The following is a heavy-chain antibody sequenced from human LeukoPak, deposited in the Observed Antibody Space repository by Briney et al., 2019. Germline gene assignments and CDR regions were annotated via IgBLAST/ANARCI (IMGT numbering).Heavy chain of an antibody. CDR3: ARDQYYYGSGSGVDP. V-gene: IGHV3-13*01. J-gene: IGHJ5*02. D-gene: IGHD3-10*01. CDR2: IGSAGDT. CDR1: GFTFSRYD. Sequence: GGSLRLSCAASGFTFSRYDMHWVRQATGKGLEWVSAIGSAGDTYYPGSVRGRFTISRENAKNSLYLQMNSLRAGDTAVYYCARDQYYYGSGSGVDPWGQGTLVTVSS.